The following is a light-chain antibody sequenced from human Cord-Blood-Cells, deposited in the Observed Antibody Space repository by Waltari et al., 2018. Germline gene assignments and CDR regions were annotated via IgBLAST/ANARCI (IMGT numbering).Light chain of an antibody. CDR3: SSYTSSSTLV. V-gene: IGLV2-14*01. Sequence: QSALTQPASVSGSPGQSITISCTGTSSDVGGYNYVSWYQQHPGKAPKLMIYEVSNRPSGVSKRVSGSKSGNTASLTISGLQAEGEADYYCSSYTSSSTLVFGGGTKLTVL. CDR1: SSDVGGYNY. CDR2: EVS. J-gene: IGLJ2*01.